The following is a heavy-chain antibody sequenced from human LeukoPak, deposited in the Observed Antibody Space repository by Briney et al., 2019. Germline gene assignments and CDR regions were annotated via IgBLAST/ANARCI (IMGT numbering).Heavy chain of an antibody. Sequence: PGGSLRLSCAASGFTFSSYGMHWVRQAPGKGLEWVAVISYDGSNKYYADSVKGRFTISRDNSKNTLYLQMNSLRAEDTAVYYCAKGYYYGSGSSTTGAFDIWGQGTMVTVSS. CDR3: AKGYYYGSGSSTTGAFDI. D-gene: IGHD3-10*01. CDR1: GFTFSSYG. J-gene: IGHJ3*02. V-gene: IGHV3-30*18. CDR2: ISYDGSNK.